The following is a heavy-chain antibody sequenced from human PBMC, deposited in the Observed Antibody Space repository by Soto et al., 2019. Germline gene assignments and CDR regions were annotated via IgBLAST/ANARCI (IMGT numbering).Heavy chain of an antibody. CDR2: IYWDDDK. CDR3: AHRVLRTVFGLVTTTAIYFDF. J-gene: IGHJ4*02. CDR1: GFSLTTSGVG. Sequence: QITLNESGPTQVKPRQTLTLTCTFSGFSLTTSGVGVGWIRQSPGKAPEWLALIYWDDDKRYSPSLKSRLTITKDTSKNQVHLTMADLDPADTATYYCAHRVLRTVFGLVTTTAIYFDFWGQGTPVAVSS. D-gene: IGHD3-3*01. V-gene: IGHV2-5*02.